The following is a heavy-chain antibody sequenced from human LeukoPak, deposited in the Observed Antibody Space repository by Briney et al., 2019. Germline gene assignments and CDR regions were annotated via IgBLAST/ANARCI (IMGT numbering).Heavy chain of an antibody. V-gene: IGHV3-23*01. CDR1: GFNFKDYA. D-gene: IGHD3-10*01. CDR3: AKDRGQIYYNYYMDV. CDR2: IGPSGSDP. Sequence: PGGSLRLSCVASGFNFKDYAMTWVRQAPGKGLEWVSAIGPSGSDPHYAGSVKGRFTISRDNSKNTLYLQMNSLRAEDTAVYYCAKDRGQIYYNYYMDVWGKGTTVTVSS. J-gene: IGHJ6*03.